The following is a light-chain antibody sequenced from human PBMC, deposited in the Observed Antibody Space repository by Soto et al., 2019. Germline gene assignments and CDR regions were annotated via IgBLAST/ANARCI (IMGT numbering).Light chain of an antibody. Sequence: TQSPGTLSLSPGERATLSCRASQSISSNLAWYQQKPGQAPRLLIYGPSTRATGIPARFSGSGSGTEFTLTISSLQPEDFAVYYCQQYNNWPLTFGGGTKVDIK. CDR2: GPS. V-gene: IGKV3-15*01. J-gene: IGKJ4*01. CDR3: QQYNNWPLT. CDR1: QSISSN.